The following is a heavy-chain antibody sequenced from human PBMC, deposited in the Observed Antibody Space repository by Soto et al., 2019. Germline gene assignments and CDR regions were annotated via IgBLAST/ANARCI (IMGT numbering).Heavy chain of an antibody. CDR2: ISGSGGST. CDR3: AKGLANWHDAFDI. V-gene: IGHV3-23*01. Sequence: GGSLRLSCAASGFTFSSYAMSWVRQAPGKGLEWVSAISGSGGSTYYADSVKGRFTISRDNSKNTLYLQMNSLSAEDTAVYYCAKGLANWHDAFDIWGQGTMVTVSS. J-gene: IGHJ3*02. CDR1: GFTFSSYA. D-gene: IGHD7-27*01.